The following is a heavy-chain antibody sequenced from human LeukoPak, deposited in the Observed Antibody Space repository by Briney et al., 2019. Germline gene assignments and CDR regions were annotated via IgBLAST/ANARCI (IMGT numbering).Heavy chain of an antibody. D-gene: IGHD2-15*01. CDR2: IQDDESNK. Sequence: GGSLRLSCAASGFIFSSFGMHWVRQAPGKGLEGVAFIQDDESNKFYADSVKGRFTISRDNSKNTLFLQMNSLRPEDTALYYCAKQMVERPHYYYMDVWGKGTTVTVSS. CDR3: AKQMVERPHYYYMDV. J-gene: IGHJ6*03. V-gene: IGHV3-30*02. CDR1: GFIFSSFG.